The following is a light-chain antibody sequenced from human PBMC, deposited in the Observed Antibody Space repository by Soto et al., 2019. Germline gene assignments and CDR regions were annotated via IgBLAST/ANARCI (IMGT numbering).Light chain of an antibody. CDR1: QSVNNNL. CDR3: QHYDGSPRT. J-gene: IGKJ2*01. Sequence: ETVLTQSPGTVSLSPGERATLSCRTSQSVNNNLLAWYQQRPGQAPRLLIHGVFNRATGIPDRFSGSGSGTDFTLTISGLEPGDSAVYYCQHYDGSPRTFGQGTKLEI. V-gene: IGKV3-20*01. CDR2: GVF.